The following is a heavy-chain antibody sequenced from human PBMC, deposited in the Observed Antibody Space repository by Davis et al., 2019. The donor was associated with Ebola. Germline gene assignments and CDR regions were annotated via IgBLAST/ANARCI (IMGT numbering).Heavy chain of an antibody. D-gene: IGHD4-17*01. V-gene: IGHV5-51*01. J-gene: IGHJ6*02. CDR1: GYSFTSYC. Sequence: KVSCKASGYSFTSYCIGWVRQTPGKGLEWMGIIYPGDSDTRYSPSFQGQVTNSADKSISTAYLQWSSLKASDTAMYYCATTVTSGHYYYGMDVWGQGTTVTVSS. CDR2: IYPGDSDT. CDR3: ATTVTSGHYYYGMDV.